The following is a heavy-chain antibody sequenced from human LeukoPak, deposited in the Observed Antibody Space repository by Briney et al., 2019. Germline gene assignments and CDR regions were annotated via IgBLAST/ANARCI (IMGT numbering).Heavy chain of an antibody. CDR3: AREGGDYGDYFDY. Sequence: GGSLRLPCAASGFTFSSYAMHWVRQAPGKGLEWVAVISYDGSNKYYADSVKGRFTISRDNSKNTLYLQMNSLRAEDTAVYYCAREGGDYGDYFDYWGQGTLVTVSS. CDR2: ISYDGSNK. V-gene: IGHV3-30-3*01. CDR1: GFTFSSYA. D-gene: IGHD4-17*01. J-gene: IGHJ4*02.